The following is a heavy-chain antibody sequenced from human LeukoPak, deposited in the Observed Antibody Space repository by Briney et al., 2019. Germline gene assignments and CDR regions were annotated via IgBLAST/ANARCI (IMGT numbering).Heavy chain of an antibody. CDR3: ARDFGEMPNY. V-gene: IGHV1-46*01. D-gene: IGHD5-24*01. CDR2: IDPSGGST. J-gene: IGHJ4*02. Sequence: GASVTVSCKASVYTFTIYYMHWVRQAPGQGLEWMGIIDPSGGSTSYAQNFQGGVTMTRDATTSTVYLELSSLRSEDTAVYYCARDFGEMPNYWGQGTLVTVSS. CDR1: VYTFTIYY.